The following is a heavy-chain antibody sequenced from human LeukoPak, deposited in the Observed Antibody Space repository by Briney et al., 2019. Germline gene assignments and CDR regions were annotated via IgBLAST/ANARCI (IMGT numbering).Heavy chain of an antibody. Sequence: GGSLRLSCAASGFTFSSYAMHWVRQAPGKGLEWVAVISYDGSNKYYAESVKGRFTISRDNSKNTLYLQMNSLRAEDTAVYYCAREQDIVVVPAAGLPYYYYGMDVWGQGTTVTVSS. J-gene: IGHJ6*02. CDR3: AREQDIVVVPAAGLPYYYYGMDV. CDR1: GFTFSSYA. D-gene: IGHD2-2*01. V-gene: IGHV3-30-3*01. CDR2: ISYDGSNK.